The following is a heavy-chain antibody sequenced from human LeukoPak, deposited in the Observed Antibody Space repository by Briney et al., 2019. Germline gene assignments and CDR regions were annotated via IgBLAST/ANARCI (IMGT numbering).Heavy chain of an antibody. J-gene: IGHJ3*02. D-gene: IGHD3-22*01. CDR3: ARLYYYDTKRIFDI. CDR2: IYYSGTT. V-gene: IGHV4-31*03. Sequence: PSETLSLTCTVSGGSISSSTYFWNWVRQHPGKGLEWIGYIYYSGTTSYNPSLDSRIIMSLDMSKNQFSLRLSSVTAADTAEYYCARLYYYDTKRIFDIWGQGTMVTVSS. CDR1: GGSISSSTYF.